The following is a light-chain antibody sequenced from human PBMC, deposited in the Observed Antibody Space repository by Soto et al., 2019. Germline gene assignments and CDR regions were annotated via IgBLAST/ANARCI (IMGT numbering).Light chain of an antibody. CDR3: SSYAGSNNLV. CDR1: SSDVGGYNY. J-gene: IGLJ2*01. CDR2: EVS. Sequence: QSALTQPPSASGSPGQSVTISCTGTSSDVGGYNYVSWYQQHPGKAPKLMIYEVSKRPSGVPDRFSGSKSGNTASLTVSGLQAEDEADYFCSSYAGSNNLVFGGGTTLTAL. V-gene: IGLV2-8*01.